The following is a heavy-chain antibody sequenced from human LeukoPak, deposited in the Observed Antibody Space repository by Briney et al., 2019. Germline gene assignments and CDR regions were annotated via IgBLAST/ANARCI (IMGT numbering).Heavy chain of an antibody. Sequence: GGSLRLSFAASGFSFSSYSMNWVRQAPGKGLEGVAPITFSGDDVYYADSVKGRFTISRDNAKNSLFLQINSLRVEDTAVYYCARDLGGIAADGTAYWGQGTLVIVSS. CDR2: ITFSGDDV. D-gene: IGHD6-13*01. V-gene: IGHV3-21*01. CDR1: GFSFSSYS. CDR3: ARDLGGIAADGTAY. J-gene: IGHJ4*02.